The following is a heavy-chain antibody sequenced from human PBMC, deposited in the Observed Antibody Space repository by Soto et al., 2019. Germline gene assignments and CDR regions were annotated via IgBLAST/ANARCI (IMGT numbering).Heavy chain of an antibody. J-gene: IGHJ4*02. V-gene: IGHV3-49*04. CDR1: GFTFGDYA. CDR2: IRSKAYGGTT. CDR3: TRISGSYYFDY. Sequence: PGGSLRLSCTASGFTFGDYAMSWVRQAPGKGLEWVGFIRSKAYGGTTEYAASVKGRFTISRDDSKSIAYLQMNSLKTEDTAVYYCTRISGSYYFDYWGQGTLVTVPQ. D-gene: IGHD1-26*01.